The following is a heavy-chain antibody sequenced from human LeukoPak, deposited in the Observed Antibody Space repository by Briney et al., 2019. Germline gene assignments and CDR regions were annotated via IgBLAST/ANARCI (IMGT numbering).Heavy chain of an antibody. V-gene: IGHV1-46*01. D-gene: IGHD2-2*01. J-gene: IGHJ4*02. CDR3: ARDYPPNSLSPLIVVVPAAPKYYFDY. Sequence: ASVKVSSKASGYTFTSYYMHWVRHAPGQGLEWMGIINPSGGSTSYAQKFQGRVTMTRDTSTSTVYMELSSLRSEDTAVYYCARDYPPNSLSPLIVVVPAAPKYYFDYWGQGTLVTVSS. CDR2: INPSGGST. CDR1: GYTFTSYY.